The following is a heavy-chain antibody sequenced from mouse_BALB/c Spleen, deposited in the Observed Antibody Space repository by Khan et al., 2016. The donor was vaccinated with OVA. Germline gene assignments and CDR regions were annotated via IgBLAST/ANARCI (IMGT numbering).Heavy chain of an antibody. Sequence: QVQLKESGAELARPGVSVKMSCKASGYTFTSYTIHWIKKRPGQGLEWIGYINPSNDYTNYNQKFKDKATLTTDKSSTTAYLRLSSLTSDDSAVYNSVRDGAYHRNDGWLAYWGQGTLVTVSA. D-gene: IGHD2-14*01. CDR2: INPSNDYT. CDR1: GYTFTSYT. J-gene: IGHJ3*01. CDR3: VRDGAYHRNDGWLAY. V-gene: IGHV1-4*01.